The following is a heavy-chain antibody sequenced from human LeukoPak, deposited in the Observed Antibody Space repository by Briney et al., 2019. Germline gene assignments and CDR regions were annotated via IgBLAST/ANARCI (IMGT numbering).Heavy chain of an antibody. Sequence: PGGSLRLSCAASGFIFSSYWMSWVRQAPGKGLEWVANIKQDGREKYYVDSVKGRFTISRDNAKNSLYLQMNSLRAEDTALYYCAKDITWRGSSWYYLDYWGQGTLVTVSS. V-gene: IGHV3-7*03. J-gene: IGHJ4*02. CDR1: GFIFSSYW. CDR3: AKDITWRGSSWYYLDY. CDR2: IKQDGREK. D-gene: IGHD6-13*01.